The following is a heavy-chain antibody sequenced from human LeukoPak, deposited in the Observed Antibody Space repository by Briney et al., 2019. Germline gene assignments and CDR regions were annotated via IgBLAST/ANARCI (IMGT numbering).Heavy chain of an antibody. D-gene: IGHD2-2*02. V-gene: IGHV3-33*01. Sequence: TGGSLRLSCAASGFTFSSYGMHWVRQAPGKGLEWVAVIWYGGSNKYYADSVKGRFTISRDNSMNTLYLQMNSLRAEDTAVYYCARATQMTYQLLYTEIFYYYYGMDVWGQGTTVTVSS. CDR3: ARATQMTYQLLYTEIFYYYYGMDV. J-gene: IGHJ6*02. CDR1: GFTFSSYG. CDR2: IWYGGSNK.